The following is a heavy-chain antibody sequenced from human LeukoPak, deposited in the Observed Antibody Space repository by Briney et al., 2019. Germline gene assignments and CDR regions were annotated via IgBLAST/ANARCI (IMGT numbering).Heavy chain of an antibody. D-gene: IGHD4-17*01. CDR2: ISYFGSNK. Sequence: GGSLRLSCAASGFTFSSYAMHWVRQAPAKGRAWVAVISYFGSNKYYADSVKGRFTISRDHAKSSLYLQMSSLRAEDTAVYYCARAEVDYGDYRHFDYWGQGTLVTVSS. J-gene: IGHJ4*02. CDR1: GFTFSSYA. V-gene: IGHV3-30*04. CDR3: ARAEVDYGDYRHFDY.